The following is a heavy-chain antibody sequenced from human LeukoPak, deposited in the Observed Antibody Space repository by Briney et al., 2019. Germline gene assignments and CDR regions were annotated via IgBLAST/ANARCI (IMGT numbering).Heavy chain of an antibody. CDR3: ASLTTVTTDDYYYYYMDV. Sequence: PSETLSLTCTASGGSISSYYWSWIRQPAGKGLEWIGRIYTSGSTNYNPSLKSRVTMSVDTSKNQFSLKLSSVTAADTAVYYCASLTTVTTDDYYYYYMDVWGKGTTVTVSS. D-gene: IGHD4-17*01. J-gene: IGHJ6*03. CDR2: IYTSGST. CDR1: GGSISSYY. V-gene: IGHV4-4*07.